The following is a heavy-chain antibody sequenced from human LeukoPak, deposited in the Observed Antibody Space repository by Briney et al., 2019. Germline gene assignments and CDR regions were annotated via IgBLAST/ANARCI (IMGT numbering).Heavy chain of an antibody. CDR1: GFTFSSYW. J-gene: IGHJ4*02. D-gene: IGHD6-6*01. CDR2: INSDGRST. Sequence: GGSLSLSCAASGFTFSSYWMHCVRQAPGEGLVWVSRINSDGRSTSYAASVKGRFTISGDNAKNTLYLQMNSLRAEDTAVYYCATLLGIEYSSSSSHDYWGQGTLVTVSS. V-gene: IGHV3-74*01. CDR3: ATLLGIEYSSSSSHDY.